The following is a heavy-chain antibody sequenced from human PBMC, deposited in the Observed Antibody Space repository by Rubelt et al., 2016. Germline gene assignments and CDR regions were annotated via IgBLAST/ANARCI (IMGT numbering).Heavy chain of an antibody. D-gene: IGHD4/OR15-4a*01. CDR2: LSYDGSGK. V-gene: IGHV3-30*04. Sequence: QLVESGGGVVQPGRSLRLSCAASGFTFNSYTMHWFRQAPGTGLEWVAVLSYDGSGKYSADSVTGRFTISRDNSKHTLYLQMNSRRAEDTAVSYCARTMAGTGTNYWGQGALVTVSS. CDR1: GFTFNSYT. J-gene: IGHJ4*02. CDR3: ARTMAGTGTNY.